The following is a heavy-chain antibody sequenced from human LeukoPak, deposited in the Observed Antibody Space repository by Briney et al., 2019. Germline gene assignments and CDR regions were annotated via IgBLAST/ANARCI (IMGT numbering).Heavy chain of an antibody. CDR3: VKDLVSAVIPFYFDF. CDR2: IKQDGSER. D-gene: IGHD2-21*01. J-gene: IGHJ4*02. V-gene: IGHV3-7*03. Sequence: GGSLRLSCEASGFSMSVYWMSWVRQAPGKGLEWVANIKQDGSERNYVDSVKGRFTISRDNSKNTLYLQMNTLRAEDTALYYCVKDLVSAVIPFYFDFWGQGNLVTVSS. CDR1: GFSMSVYW.